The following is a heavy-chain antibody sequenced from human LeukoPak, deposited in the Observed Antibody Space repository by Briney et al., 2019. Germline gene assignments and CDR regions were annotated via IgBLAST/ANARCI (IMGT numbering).Heavy chain of an antibody. J-gene: IGHJ4*02. CDR2: IWYDGSNK. D-gene: IGHD3-22*01. V-gene: IGHV3-33*08. CDR3: ARDYDTSGHYLFDY. Sequence: AGGSLRLSCAASGFTFSSYWMSWVRQAPGKGLEWVAVIWYDGSNKYYADSVKGRFTISRDDFKNTVYLQMNSLRAEDTALYYCARDYDTSGHYLFDYWGQGTLVTVSS. CDR1: GFTFSSYW.